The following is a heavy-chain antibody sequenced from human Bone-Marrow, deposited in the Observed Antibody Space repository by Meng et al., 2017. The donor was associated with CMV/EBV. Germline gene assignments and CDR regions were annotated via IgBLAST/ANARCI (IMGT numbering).Heavy chain of an antibody. CDR2: IKQDGGEK. CDR1: GFTLSSYW. CDR3: ARAKTRTRFGYYYYGMDV. V-gene: IGHV3-7*01. J-gene: IGHJ6*02. Sequence: GESLKISCAASGFTLSSYWLSWVRQAPGRGLEWVANIKQDGGEKYYVDSVKGRFTISRDNAKNSLYLEMNSLRAEDTAVYYCARAKTRTRFGYYYYGMDVWGQGTTVTVSS. D-gene: IGHD1-14*01.